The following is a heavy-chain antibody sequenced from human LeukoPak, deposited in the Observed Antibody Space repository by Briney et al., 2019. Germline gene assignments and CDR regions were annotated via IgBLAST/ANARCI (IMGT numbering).Heavy chain of an antibody. CDR1: GGSISSAGYS. CDR3: ARMVRGGSRLEP. J-gene: IGHJ5*02. CDR2: IYHSGST. Sequence: PSDTLSLTYALSGGSISSAGYSCRWIRQPPGKGLEWIGYIYHSGSTYYNPSLRSRVTISVDRSRNQFSLKLSSVTAADTAVYYCARMVRGGSRLEPWGQGHLVTVSS. V-gene: IGHV4-30-2*01. D-gene: IGHD3-10*01.